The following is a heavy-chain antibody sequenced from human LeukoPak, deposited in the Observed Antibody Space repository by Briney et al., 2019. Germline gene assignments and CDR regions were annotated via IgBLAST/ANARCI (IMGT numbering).Heavy chain of an antibody. Sequence: PSETLSLTCTVSGGSFSSSNYFWVWIRQPPGKGLEWIGRIYTSGSTNYNPSLKSRVTISVDTSKNQFSLKLSSVTAADTAVYYCAREPWEMYGSGSYYNGDAFDIWGQGTMVTVSS. CDR3: AREPWEMYGSGSYYNGDAFDI. J-gene: IGHJ3*02. CDR2: IYTSGST. V-gene: IGHV4-39*07. CDR1: GGSFSSSNYF. D-gene: IGHD3-10*01.